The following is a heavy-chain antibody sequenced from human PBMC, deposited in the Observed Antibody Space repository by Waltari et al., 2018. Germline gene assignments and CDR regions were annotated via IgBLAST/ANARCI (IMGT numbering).Heavy chain of an antibody. CDR1: AGSISSYY. Sequence: QVQLQESGPGLVKPSESLSLTCTVSAGSISSYYWCWIRQPAGKGLEWIGRIYTSGSTNYNPSLKSRVTMSVDTSKNQFSLKLSSVTAADTAVYYCARDYSAGIAAAGSAFDIWGQGTMVTVSS. D-gene: IGHD6-13*01. J-gene: IGHJ3*02. CDR3: ARDYSAGIAAAGSAFDI. CDR2: IYTSGST. V-gene: IGHV4-4*07.